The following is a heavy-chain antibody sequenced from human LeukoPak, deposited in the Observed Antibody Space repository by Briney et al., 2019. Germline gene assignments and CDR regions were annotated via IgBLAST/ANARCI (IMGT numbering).Heavy chain of an antibody. V-gene: IGHV1-3*01. CDR2: INAGNGNT. J-gene: IGHJ5*02. D-gene: IGHD6-19*01. Sequence: ASVKVSCKASGYTFTSYVIHWVRQAPGQRLEWMGWINAGNGNTKYSQEFQDRVTITRDTSTSTAYMELRSLRSDDTAVYYCARDENGQWLAYNWFDPWGQGTLVTVSS. CDR1: GYTFTSYV. CDR3: ARDENGQWLAYNWFDP.